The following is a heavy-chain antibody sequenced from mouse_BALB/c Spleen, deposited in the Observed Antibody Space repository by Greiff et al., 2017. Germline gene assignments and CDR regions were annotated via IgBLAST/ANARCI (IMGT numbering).Heavy chain of an antibody. CDR1: GYTFTSYW. CDR3: ASIYYDYDVWAMDY. CDR2: IDPSDSYT. J-gene: IGHJ4*01. Sequence: VQLQQPGAELVKPGASVKLSCKASGYTFTSYWMHWVKQRPGQGLEWIGEIDPSDSYTNYNQKFKGKATLTVDKSSSTAYMQLSSLTSEDSAVYYCASIYYDYDVWAMDYWGQGTSVTVSS. D-gene: IGHD2-4*01. V-gene: IGHV1-69*02.